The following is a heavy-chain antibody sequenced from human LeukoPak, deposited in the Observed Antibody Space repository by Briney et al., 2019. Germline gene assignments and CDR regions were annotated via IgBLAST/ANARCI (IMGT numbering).Heavy chain of an antibody. V-gene: IGHV3-33*06. J-gene: IGHJ4*02. Sequence: QPGRSLRLSCAASGFTFSSYGMHWVRQAPGKGLEGVAVIWYDGSNKYYADSVKGRFTISRDNSKNTLYLQMNSLRAEDTAVYYCAKGTYYYDSSGYAFDYWGQGTLVTVSS. D-gene: IGHD3-22*01. CDR2: IWYDGSNK. CDR3: AKGTYYYDSSGYAFDY. CDR1: GFTFSSYG.